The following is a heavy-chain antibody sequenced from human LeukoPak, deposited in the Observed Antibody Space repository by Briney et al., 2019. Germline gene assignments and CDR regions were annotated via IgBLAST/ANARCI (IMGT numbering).Heavy chain of an antibody. D-gene: IGHD1-7*01. Sequence: GGSLRLSCAASGFTFSSCGMHWVRQAPGKGLEWVAFIPYDGSDKYYADSVKGRFPISRDNSKNTLYLQMNSLRVDDTAVYYCAKDRSPSNWNYYFDSWGQGTLVTVSS. J-gene: IGHJ4*02. CDR1: GFTFSSCG. CDR3: AKDRSPSNWNYYFDS. V-gene: IGHV3-30*02. CDR2: IPYDGSDK.